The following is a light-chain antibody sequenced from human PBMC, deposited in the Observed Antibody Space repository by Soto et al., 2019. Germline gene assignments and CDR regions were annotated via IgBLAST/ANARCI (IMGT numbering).Light chain of an antibody. CDR2: RET. V-gene: IGLV1-47*01. CDR3: ATWDDYLSAWV. J-gene: IGLJ3*02. CDR1: RSNIGSSY. Sequence: QSVVTQPPSASGTPGQTVFISRSGGRSNIGSSYVSWYQKLPGTAPKLLIHRETLRPSGVPDRFSASKSGSSASLAISGLRSEDEAIYYCATWDDYLSAWVFGGGTKVTVL.